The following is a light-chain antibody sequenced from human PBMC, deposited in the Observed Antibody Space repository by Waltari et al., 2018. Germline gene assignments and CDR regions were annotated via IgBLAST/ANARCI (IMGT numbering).Light chain of an antibody. Sequence: QSALTQPPSASGSPGQSVTISCTGTSSDVGGYNCVSWYQQHPGKAPKLMIYDVPKRPSVVPDRFSGSKSGNTAYLTVSGLQAEDEADCYCNSYAGSNSVLFGAGTKLTVL. CDR3: NSYAGSNSVL. V-gene: IGLV2-8*01. J-gene: IGLJ2*01. CDR1: SSDVGGYNC. CDR2: DVP.